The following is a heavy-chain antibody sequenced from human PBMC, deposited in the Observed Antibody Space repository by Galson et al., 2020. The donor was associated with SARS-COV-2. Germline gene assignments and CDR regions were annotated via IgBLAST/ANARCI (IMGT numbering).Heavy chain of an antibody. CDR3: ARQGVNMMVWVTVPGWFFDL. J-gene: IGHJ2*01. Sequence: SETLSLTCAVSGYSVSTTNYWGWVRLAPGKGLEWIGSIYPNGRTYYNPSLESRVTISVDTSRNQFSLTLASVTAADTAFYYCARQGVNMMVWVTVPGWFFDLWGRGTRVTVSS. D-gene: IGHD2-8*01. CDR2: IYPNGRT. V-gene: IGHV4-38-2*01. CDR1: GYSVSTTNY.